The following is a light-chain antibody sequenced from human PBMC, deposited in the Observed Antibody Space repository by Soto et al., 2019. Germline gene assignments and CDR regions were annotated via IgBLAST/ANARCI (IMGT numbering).Light chain of an antibody. CDR2: END. V-gene: IGLV1-51*02. J-gene: IGLJ2*01. Sequence: QSVLTQPPSVSAAPGQKVTISCSGSSSNIGNNYVSWYQQLPGTAPKLLIYENDKRPSGIPDRFSGSKSATSATLGITGLQTGDEADYYCGAWDSSLSAVVFGGGTKLTVL. CDR3: GAWDSSLSAVV. CDR1: SSNIGNNY.